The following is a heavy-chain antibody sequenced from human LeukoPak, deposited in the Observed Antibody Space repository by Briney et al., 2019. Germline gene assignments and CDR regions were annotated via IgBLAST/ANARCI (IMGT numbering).Heavy chain of an antibody. CDR3: AKDLVAAAFDY. J-gene: IGHJ4*02. CDR1: GFTFSSYE. Sequence: GGSLRLSCAASGFTFSSYEMNWVRQAPGKGLEWVAFIRYDGSNKYYADSVKGRFTISRDNSKNTLYLQMNSLRAEDTAVYYCAKDLVAAAFDYWGQGTLVTVSS. CDR2: IRYDGSNK. D-gene: IGHD6-13*01. V-gene: IGHV3-30*02.